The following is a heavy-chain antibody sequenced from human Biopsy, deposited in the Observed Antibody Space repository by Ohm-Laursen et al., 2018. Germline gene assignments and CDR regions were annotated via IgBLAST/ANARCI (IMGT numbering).Heavy chain of an antibody. Sequence: ASVTVSCKASGGTFTNYAISWVRQAAGQGLEWMGGIIPMFGTANYAQMFQGRVTISADESTSTSYMEQSSLTTEDTAIYYYARGPHSGGHSCFDYWGRGTLVTVSS. D-gene: IGHD1-26*01. CDR1: GGTFTNYA. J-gene: IGHJ4*02. V-gene: IGHV1-69*13. CDR2: IIPMFGTA. CDR3: ARGPHSGGHSCFDY.